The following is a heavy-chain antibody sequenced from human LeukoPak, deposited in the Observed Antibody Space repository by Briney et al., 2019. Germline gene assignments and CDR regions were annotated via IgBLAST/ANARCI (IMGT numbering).Heavy chain of an antibody. CDR3: ARVKPSYCSSTSCYRGDFDY. CDR2: IIPIFGTA. D-gene: IGHD2-2*01. J-gene: IGHJ4*02. V-gene: IGHV1-69*13. Sequence: SVKVSCKASGGTFSSYAISWVRQAPGQRLEWMGGIIPIFGTANYAQKFQGRVTITADESTSTAYMELSSLRSEDTAVYYCARVKPSYCSSTSCYRGDFDYWGQGTLVTVSS. CDR1: GGTFSSYA.